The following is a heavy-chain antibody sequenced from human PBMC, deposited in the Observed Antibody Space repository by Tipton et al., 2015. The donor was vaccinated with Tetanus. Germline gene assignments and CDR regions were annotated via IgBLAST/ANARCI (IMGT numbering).Heavy chain of an antibody. J-gene: IGHJ4*02. V-gene: IGHV3-33*01. Sequence: SLRLSCAASGFIFSSYCIHWVRQAPGKGLEWVAVSWYDGTDKYYADSVKGRFTISRDNSKNPLYLQMNSVRAEDTTVYYCAREAGCSGGSGFSGGFDNWGQGTQVTVSS. CDR3: AREAGCSGGSGFSGGFDN. D-gene: IGHD2-15*01. CDR2: SWYDGTDK. CDR1: GFIFSSYC.